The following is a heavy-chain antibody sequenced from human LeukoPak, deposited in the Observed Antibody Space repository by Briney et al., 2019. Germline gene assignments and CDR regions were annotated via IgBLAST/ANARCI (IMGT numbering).Heavy chain of an antibody. CDR1: GFTFSSHG. V-gene: IGHV3-30*02. J-gene: IGHJ3*02. CDR3: AAEEYQRSHAFDI. Sequence: GGSLRLSCAASGFTFSSHGMHWVRQAPGKGLEWVAFIHYDGSNKYYGDSVKGRFTISRDNSKNTLYLQMNSLRTEDTAVYFCAAEEYQRSHAFDIWGQGTMVTVSS. D-gene: IGHD2-2*01. CDR2: IHYDGSNK.